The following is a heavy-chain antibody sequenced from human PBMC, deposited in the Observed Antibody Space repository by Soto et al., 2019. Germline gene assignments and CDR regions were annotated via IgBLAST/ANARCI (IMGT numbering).Heavy chain of an antibody. D-gene: IGHD2-15*01. CDR1: GDSVSSNSAA. V-gene: IGHV6-1*01. Sequence: SQTLSLTCAISGDSVSSNSAAWNCISQSPSRGLEWLGRTYYRSKWYNDYAVSVKSRITINPDTSKNQFSLQLNSVTPEDTAVYYCARDIVVVTRTGGFDPWGQGTLVTVSS. J-gene: IGHJ5*02. CDR3: ARDIVVVTRTGGFDP. CDR2: TYYRSKWYN.